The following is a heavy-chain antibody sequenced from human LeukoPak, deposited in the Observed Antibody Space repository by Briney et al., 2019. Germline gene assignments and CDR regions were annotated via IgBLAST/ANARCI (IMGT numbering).Heavy chain of an antibody. Sequence: SETLSLTCTVSGGSISSYYWSWIRQPPGKGLEWIGYIHYSGSTNYKSSLKSRVTISVDTSKNQFSLKLSSVTAADTAVYYCARDAIFGVVTSPMDVWGKGTTVTVSS. CDR3: ARDAIFGVVTSPMDV. CDR1: GGSISSYY. D-gene: IGHD3-3*01. V-gene: IGHV4-59*12. J-gene: IGHJ6*03. CDR2: IHYSGST.